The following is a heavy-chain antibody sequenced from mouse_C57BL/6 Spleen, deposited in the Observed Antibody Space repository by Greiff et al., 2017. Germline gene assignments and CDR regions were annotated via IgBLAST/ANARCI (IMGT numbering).Heavy chain of an antibody. V-gene: IGHV1-69*01. CDR1: GYTFTSYW. Sequence: VQLQQPGAELVMPGASVKLSCKASGYTFTSYWMHWVKQRPGQGLEWIGEIDPSDSYTNYNQKFKGKSTLTVDKSSSTAYMQLSSLTSEDSAGYYCARGPDWFAYWGQGTLVTVSA. J-gene: IGHJ3*01. CDR3: ARGPDWFAY. CDR2: IDPSDSYT.